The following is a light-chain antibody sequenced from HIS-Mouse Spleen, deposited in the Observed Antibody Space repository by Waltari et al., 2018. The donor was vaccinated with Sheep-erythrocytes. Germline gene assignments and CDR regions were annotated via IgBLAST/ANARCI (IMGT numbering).Light chain of an antibody. V-gene: IGKV1-5*03. CDR3: QQYNSYSTWT. J-gene: IGKJ1*01. CDR1: QSISSW. Sequence: DIQMTQSPSTLSACVGDRVTITCRASQSISSWLAWYQQKPGKAPKLLIYKASSLESGVPSRFSGSGSGTEFTLTISSLQPDDFATYYCQQYNSYSTWTFGQGTKVEIK. CDR2: KAS.